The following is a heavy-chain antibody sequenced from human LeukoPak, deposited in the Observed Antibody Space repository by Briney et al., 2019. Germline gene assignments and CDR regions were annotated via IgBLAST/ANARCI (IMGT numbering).Heavy chain of an antibody. V-gene: IGHV4-34*01. CDR3: ASTNYCSGGSCYFSDY. D-gene: IGHD2-15*01. J-gene: IGHJ4*02. Sequence: PSETPSLTCAVYGGSFSGYYWSWIRQPPGKGLEWIGEINHSGSTNYNPSLKSRVTISVDTSKNQFSLKLSSVTAADTAVYYCASTNYCSGGSCYFSDYWGQGTLVTVSS. CDR1: GGSFSGYY. CDR2: INHSGST.